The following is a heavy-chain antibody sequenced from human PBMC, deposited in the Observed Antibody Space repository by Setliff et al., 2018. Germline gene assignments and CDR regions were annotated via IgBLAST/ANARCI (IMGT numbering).Heavy chain of an antibody. CDR1: GYTFTSHY. J-gene: IGHJ3*02. V-gene: IGHV1-46*01. CDR3: ARDVLPYHYEGAFDI. CDR2: INPSSGRT. D-gene: IGHD3-22*01. Sequence: ASVKVSCKASGYTFTSHYTHWVRQAPGLGLEWMGTINPSSGRTSYAQKFQGRVTMTRDTSTSTVYMDMSSLRSEDTAVYYCARDVLPYHYEGAFDIWGQGTMVTVSS.